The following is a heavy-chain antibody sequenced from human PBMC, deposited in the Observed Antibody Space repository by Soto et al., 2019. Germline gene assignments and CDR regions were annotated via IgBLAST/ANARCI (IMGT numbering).Heavy chain of an antibody. CDR1: GFTFSSYA. CDR3: AKDQRYYYDSSGYYT. D-gene: IGHD3-22*01. J-gene: IGHJ4*02. Sequence: GGSLRLSCAASGFTFSSYAMSWVRQAPGKGLEWVSAISGSGGSTYYADSVKGRFTISRDNAKNSLYLQMNSLRAEDTAVYYCAKDQRYYYDSSGYYTWGQGTLVTVSS. V-gene: IGHV3-23*01. CDR2: ISGSGGST.